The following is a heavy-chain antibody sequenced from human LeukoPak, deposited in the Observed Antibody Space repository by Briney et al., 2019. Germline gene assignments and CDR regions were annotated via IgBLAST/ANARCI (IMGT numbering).Heavy chain of an antibody. Sequence: SETLSLTCTVSGASMTNYYWAWIRQPPGKGLEWIGYIYYSGSTNYNPSLKSRVTILVDTSRNQFSLKLSSVTAADTAVYYCARGNGYNYYWGQGTLVTVSS. J-gene: IGHJ4*02. CDR2: IYYSGST. V-gene: IGHV4-59*01. D-gene: IGHD5-24*01. CDR1: GASMTNYY. CDR3: ARGNGYNYY.